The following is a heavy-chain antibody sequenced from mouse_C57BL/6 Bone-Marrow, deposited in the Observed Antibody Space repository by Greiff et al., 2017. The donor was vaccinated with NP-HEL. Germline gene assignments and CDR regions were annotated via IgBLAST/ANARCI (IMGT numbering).Heavy chain of an antibody. CDR1: GFSLTSYG. V-gene: IGHV2-9*01. D-gene: IGHD2-1*01. J-gene: IGHJ4*01. CDR2: IWGGGST. CDR3: AKTGRNYDYAMDY. Sequence: VQLQQSGPGLVAPSQSLSITCTVSGFSLTSYGVDWVRQPPGKGLEWLGVIWGGGSTNYNSALMSRLSISEDNYKSQVFLKMNSQQTDDTAMYYCAKTGRNYDYAMDYWGQGTSVTVSS.